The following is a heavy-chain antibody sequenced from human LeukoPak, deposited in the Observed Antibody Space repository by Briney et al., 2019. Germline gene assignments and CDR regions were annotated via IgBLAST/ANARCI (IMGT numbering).Heavy chain of an antibody. CDR1: GFTFDDYA. J-gene: IGHJ4*02. CDR3: AKDWDYGGTNPDY. V-gene: IGHV3-9*01. Sequence: PGGSLRLSCAASGFTFDDYAMHWVRQAPGKGLEWVSGISWNSGSIGYADSVKGRFTISRDTSKNTLYLQMNSLRAEDTAVYYCAKDWDYGGTNPDYWGQGTLVTISS. D-gene: IGHD4-23*01. CDR2: ISWNSGSI.